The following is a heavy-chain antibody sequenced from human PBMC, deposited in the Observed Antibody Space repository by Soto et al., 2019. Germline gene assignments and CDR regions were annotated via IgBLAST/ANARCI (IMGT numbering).Heavy chain of an antibody. D-gene: IGHD3-3*01. Sequence: PVKVTCKASGYTFTGYYMHWVRQAPGQGLEWMGWINPNSGGTNYAQKFQGWVTMTRDTSISTAYIELSRLRSDDTAVYYCARARLRFLEWLYYFDYWGQGTLVTVSS. V-gene: IGHV1-2*04. J-gene: IGHJ4*02. CDR1: GYTFTGYY. CDR3: ARARLRFLEWLYYFDY. CDR2: INPNSGGT.